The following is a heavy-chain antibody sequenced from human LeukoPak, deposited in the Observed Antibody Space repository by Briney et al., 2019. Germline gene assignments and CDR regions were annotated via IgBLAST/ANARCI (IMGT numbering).Heavy chain of an antibody. V-gene: IGHV4-39*07. D-gene: IGHD6-19*01. CDR1: GGSISSSSYY. CDR2: IYYSGST. CDR3: AREVSSGWVPDY. Sequence: PSETLSLTCTVSGGSISSSSYYWGWIRQPPGKGLEWIGSIYYSGSTYYNPSLKSRVTISVDTSKNQFSLKLSSVTAADTAVYYCAREVSSGWVPDYWGQGTLVTVSS. J-gene: IGHJ4*02.